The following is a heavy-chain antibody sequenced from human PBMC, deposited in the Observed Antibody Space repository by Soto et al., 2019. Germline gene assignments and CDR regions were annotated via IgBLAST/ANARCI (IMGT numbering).Heavy chain of an antibody. V-gene: IGHV4-31*03. D-gene: IGHD3-10*01. J-gene: IGHJ4*02. Sequence: SETLSLTCTVSGDSISSGGYYWNWIRQHPGKGLEWIGFISYRGSTYYNPSLMSRVTLSVDTSKNQFSLKLNSATAADTAVYYCARAPVIAAPGAYFDCWGQGTLVTVSS. CDR1: GDSISSGGYY. CDR3: ARAPVIAAPGAYFDC. CDR2: ISYRGST.